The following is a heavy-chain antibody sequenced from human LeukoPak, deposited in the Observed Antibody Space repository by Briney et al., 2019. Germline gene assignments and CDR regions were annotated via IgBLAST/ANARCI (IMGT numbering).Heavy chain of an antibody. CDR1: GFTFSSYA. CDR2: ISGSGGST. V-gene: IGHV3-23*01. CDR3: AKDYLGTMVRGVIPNWFDP. D-gene: IGHD3-10*01. J-gene: IGHJ5*02. Sequence: GGSLRLSCAASGFTFSSYAMSWVRQAPGKGLEWVSAISGSGGSTYYADSVKGRFTISRDNSKNTLYLQMNSLRAEDTAVYYCAKDYLGTMVRGVIPNWFDPWGQGTLVTVSS.